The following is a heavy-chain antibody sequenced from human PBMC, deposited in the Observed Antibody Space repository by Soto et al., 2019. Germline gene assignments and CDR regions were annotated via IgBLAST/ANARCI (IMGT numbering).Heavy chain of an antibody. CDR3: ADRGGIAVGAIIRAFEI. D-gene: IGHD6-19*01. CDR1: GFSLSTSGVG. Sequence: QITLKESGPTLVKPTQTLTLTCTFSGFSLSTSGVGVGWIRQPPGKALEWLALIYWDDDKRYSPSLKSRLTITTDTSTNKVVRTMSDMDPVDTATYYGADRGGIAVGAIIRAFEIWGQGTMVTVSS. J-gene: IGHJ3*02. CDR2: IYWDDDK. V-gene: IGHV2-5*02.